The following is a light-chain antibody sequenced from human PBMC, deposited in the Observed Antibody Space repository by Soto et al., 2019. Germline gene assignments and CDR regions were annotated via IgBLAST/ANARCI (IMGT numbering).Light chain of an antibody. Sequence: ETVLTPSPGSLSLSPVERATLSCRASQSVSSNYLAWYQQKPGQAPRLLIYGASSRATGIPDRFSGSGSGTDFTLTISRLEPEDFAVYYCQQYGSSPATFGPGTKVDIK. J-gene: IGKJ3*01. CDR2: GAS. CDR3: QQYGSSPAT. CDR1: QSVSSNY. V-gene: IGKV3-20*01.